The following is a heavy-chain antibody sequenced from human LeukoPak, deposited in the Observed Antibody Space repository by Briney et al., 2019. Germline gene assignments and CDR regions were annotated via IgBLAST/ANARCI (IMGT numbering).Heavy chain of an antibody. Sequence: PGGSLRLSCAASGFTFSSYAMHWVRQAPGKGLEWVAVISYDGSNKYYADSVKGRFTISRDNSKNTLYLQMNSLRAEDTAVYYCAREAKITAIDYWGQGTTVTVPS. CDR2: ISYDGSNK. J-gene: IGHJ4*03. V-gene: IGHV3-30*01. D-gene: IGHD3-16*01. CDR3: AREAKITAIDY. CDR1: GFTFSSYA.